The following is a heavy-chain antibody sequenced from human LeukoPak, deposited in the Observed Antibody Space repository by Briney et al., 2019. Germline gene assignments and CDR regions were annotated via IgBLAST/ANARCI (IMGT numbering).Heavy chain of an antibody. CDR3: AKLLSDFWSYADY. V-gene: IGHV3-30-3*02. CDR1: GFTFSSYA. CDR2: ISYDGSNK. D-gene: IGHD3-3*01. Sequence: PGRSLRLSCAASGFTFSSYAMHWVRQAPGKGLEWVAVISYDGSNKYYADSVKGRFTISRDNSKNMLYLQMNSLRAEDTAVYYCAKLLSDFWSYADYWGQGTLVTVSS. J-gene: IGHJ4*02.